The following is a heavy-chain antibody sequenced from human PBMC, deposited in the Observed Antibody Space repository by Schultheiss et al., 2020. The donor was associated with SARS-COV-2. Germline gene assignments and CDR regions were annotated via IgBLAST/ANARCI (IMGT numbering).Heavy chain of an antibody. V-gene: IGHV3-30*18. CDR3: AKDERGSYNFWRGYYNASPFDN. Sequence: GSLRLSCAASGFTFSSYGMHWVRQAPGKGLEWVAVISYDGSNKYYADSVKGRFTISRDNSKNTLYLQLNSLRGEDTAVYYCAKDERGSYNFWRGYYNASPFDNWGQGVLVTVSS. CDR1: GFTFSSYG. J-gene: IGHJ4*02. CDR2: ISYDGSNK. D-gene: IGHD3-3*01.